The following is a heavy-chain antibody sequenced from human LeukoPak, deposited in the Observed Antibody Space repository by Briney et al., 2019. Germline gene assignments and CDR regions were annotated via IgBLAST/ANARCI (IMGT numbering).Heavy chain of an antibody. CDR1: GGSINNYY. D-gene: IGHD3-3*01. CDR2: IYYSGST. CDR3: ARGRGGTSDYYPFYFDY. Sequence: SETLSLTCTVSGGSINNYYWSWIRQPPGKGLEWIGYIYYSGSTNYNPSLKSRVTISVDTSKNQFSLKLSSVTAADTAVYYCARGRGGTSDYYPFYFDYWGQGALVMVSS. V-gene: IGHV4-59*01. J-gene: IGHJ4*02.